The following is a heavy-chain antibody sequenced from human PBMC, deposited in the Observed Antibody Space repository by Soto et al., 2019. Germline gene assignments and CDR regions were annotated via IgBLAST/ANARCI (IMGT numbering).Heavy chain of an antibody. CDR1: GFTFSSYD. V-gene: IGHV3-13*04. Sequence: EVQLVESGGGLVQPGGSLRLSCAASGFTFSSYDMHWVRQATGKGLEWVSAIGTAGDTYYPGSVKGRFTISRENAKNSLYLKMNSLRAGDTAVYYCARDLSPYGIAVAGTPYGMDVWGQGTTVTVSS. J-gene: IGHJ6*02. D-gene: IGHD6-19*01. CDR3: ARDLSPYGIAVAGTPYGMDV. CDR2: IGTAGDT.